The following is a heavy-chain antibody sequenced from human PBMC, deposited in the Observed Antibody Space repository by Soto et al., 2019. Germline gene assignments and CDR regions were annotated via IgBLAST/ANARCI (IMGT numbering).Heavy chain of an antibody. CDR3: ARRSGWAFDI. Sequence: QVQLQESGPGLVKPSETLSLTCTVSGGSISSYYWSWIRQPPGKGLEWIGYIYYSGSTNYNPSLKSPVTRSVDTAKTQFSVKLSSVTAADTAVYYCARRSGWAFDIWGQGTMVTVSS. V-gene: IGHV4-59*08. CDR2: IYYSGST. CDR1: GGSISSYY. J-gene: IGHJ3*02.